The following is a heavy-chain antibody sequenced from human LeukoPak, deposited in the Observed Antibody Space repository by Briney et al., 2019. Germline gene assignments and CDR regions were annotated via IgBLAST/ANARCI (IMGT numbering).Heavy chain of an antibody. D-gene: IGHD3-22*01. J-gene: IGHJ4*02. Sequence: GASVKVSCKASGYTFTSYGISWVRQAPGQGLEWMGWISAYNGNTNYAQKLQGRVTMTTDTSTSTAYMELRSLRSDDTAVYYCAREPPPIKYDSSGYSYWGQGTLVTVSS. CDR3: AREPPPIKYDSSGYSY. CDR2: ISAYNGNT. CDR1: GYTFTSYG. V-gene: IGHV1-18*01.